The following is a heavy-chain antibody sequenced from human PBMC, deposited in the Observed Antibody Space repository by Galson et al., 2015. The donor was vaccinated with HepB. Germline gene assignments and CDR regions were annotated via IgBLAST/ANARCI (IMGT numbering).Heavy chain of an antibody. J-gene: IGHJ6*02. D-gene: IGHD6-19*01. Sequence: QSGAEVKKPGESLNISCKGSGYSFTSYWIGWVRQMPGKGLEWMGIIYPGDSDTRYSPSFQGQVTVSVDRSISTAYLQWSSLKASDTAMYYCARIIAVAGILDNYYGMDVWGRGTTVTVSS. CDR3: ARIIAVAGILDNYYGMDV. V-gene: IGHV5-51*01. CDR1: GYSFTSYW. CDR2: IYPGDSDT.